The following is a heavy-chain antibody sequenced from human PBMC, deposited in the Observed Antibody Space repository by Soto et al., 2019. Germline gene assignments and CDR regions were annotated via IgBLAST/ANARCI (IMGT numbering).Heavy chain of an antibody. Sequence: SETLSLTCTVSGDSISRYCWRWIRQPSGKGLEWIGRIYTSGSTNYNPSLKSRVTMSVDTSKNQFSLKLSSVTAADTAVYYCARDLKFGQADYWGQGSKVTVSS. CDR2: IYTSGST. CDR1: GDSISRYC. V-gene: IGHV4-4*07. D-gene: IGHD3-10*01. J-gene: IGHJ4*02. CDR3: ARDLKFGQADY.